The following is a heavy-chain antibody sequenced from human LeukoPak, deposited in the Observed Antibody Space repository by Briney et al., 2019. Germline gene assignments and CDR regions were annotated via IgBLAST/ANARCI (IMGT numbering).Heavy chain of an antibody. J-gene: IGHJ4*02. CDR2: IYHGGTT. CDR1: GGPLSTYT. CDR3: ARHSSDYYGPFDY. V-gene: IGHV4-59*08. D-gene: IGHD4-17*01. Sequence: SETLSLTCSVSGGPLSTYTWSWVRQSPGKGLEWIGYIYHGGTTNYSPSLKSRVTMSVDTSKNQFSLKLSSVTAADTAVYFCARHSSDYYGPFDYWGQGTLVTVSS.